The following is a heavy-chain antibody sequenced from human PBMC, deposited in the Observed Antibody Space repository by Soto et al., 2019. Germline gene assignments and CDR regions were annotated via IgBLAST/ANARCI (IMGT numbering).Heavy chain of an antibody. CDR3: ARVVPAPQGFYYYIDV. J-gene: IGHJ6*03. V-gene: IGHV3-9*01. CDR1: GFTFDDYA. Sequence: GGSLRLSCAASGFTFDDYAMHLVRQAPGKGLEWVSGISWNSGTIGYADSVKGRFTISRDNAKNSLYLQMNSLRTEDTALYYCARVVPAPQGFYYYIDVWGKGTTVTVSS. CDR2: ISWNSGTI. D-gene: IGHD2-2*01.